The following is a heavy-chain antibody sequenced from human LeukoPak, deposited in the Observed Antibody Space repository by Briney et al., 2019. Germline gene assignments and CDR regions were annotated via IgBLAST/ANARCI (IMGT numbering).Heavy chain of an antibody. Sequence: ASVKVSCKASGYTFTSNYIHWVRQAPGQGLEWMGMIYPRDGSTSYAQKFQGRVTVTRDTSTSTVHMELSGLRSEDTAVYYCARDQQGFDYWGQGTLVTVSS. J-gene: IGHJ4*02. V-gene: IGHV1-46*01. CDR1: GYTFTSNY. CDR2: IYPRDGST. D-gene: IGHD1/OR15-1a*01. CDR3: ARDQQGFDY.